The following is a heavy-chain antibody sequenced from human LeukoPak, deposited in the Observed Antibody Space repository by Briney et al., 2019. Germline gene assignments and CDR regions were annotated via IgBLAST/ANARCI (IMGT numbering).Heavy chain of an antibody. Sequence: GGSLRLSGPASGFTFGDYALTWVRQAPGRGLEWVGFIRSEAYGGTPEYAASVKGRFTISRDDSKSIAYLQMSSLKTEDTAVYYCTRDQTPYYWGQGTLVTVSS. V-gene: IGHV3-49*04. CDR2: IRSEAYGGTP. CDR3: TRDQTPYY. J-gene: IGHJ4*02. CDR1: GFTFGDYA.